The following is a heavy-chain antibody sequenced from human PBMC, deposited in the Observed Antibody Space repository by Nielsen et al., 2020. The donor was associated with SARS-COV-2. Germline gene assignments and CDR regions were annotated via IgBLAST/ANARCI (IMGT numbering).Heavy chain of an antibody. CDR3: ARERSSGWYYFDY. Sequence: GESLKISCAASGFSFSNYWMHWVRQVPGKGLVWVSRINTDGSSRIYADSVKGRFTISRDNAKNSLYLQMNSLRAEDTAVYYCARERSSGWYYFDYWGQGTLVTVSS. D-gene: IGHD6-19*01. J-gene: IGHJ4*02. CDR1: GFSFSNYW. CDR2: INTDGSSR. V-gene: IGHV3-74*01.